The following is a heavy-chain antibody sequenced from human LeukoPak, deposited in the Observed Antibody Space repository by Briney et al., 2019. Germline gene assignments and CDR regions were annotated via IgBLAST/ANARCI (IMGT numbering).Heavy chain of an antibody. D-gene: IGHD3-3*01. Sequence: SETLSLTCTVSGGSISSYYWSWIRQPPGKGLEWIGYIYYTGSTNYNPSLKSRVTISGDTSKNQFSLKLSSVTAADTAVYYCARGYSITIFGVVIRTNIGNWFDPWGQGTLVTVSS. J-gene: IGHJ5*02. CDR1: GGSISSYY. CDR2: IYYTGST. V-gene: IGHV4-59*12. CDR3: ARGYSITIFGVVIRTNIGNWFDP.